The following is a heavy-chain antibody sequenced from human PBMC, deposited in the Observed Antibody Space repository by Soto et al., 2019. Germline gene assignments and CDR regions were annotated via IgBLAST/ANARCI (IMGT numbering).Heavy chain of an antibody. D-gene: IGHD2-8*01. Sequence: GESLKISCKASGYSFSDYWIGWVRQMPGRGLEWMGIIYPGDSDTRYSASFQGQVTISADKSIGTAYLQWSSLNASDTAIYYCVRLSGCSNGVCYRFDYWGQGILVTVSS. CDR2: IYPGDSDT. CDR1: GYSFSDYW. V-gene: IGHV5-51*01. J-gene: IGHJ4*02. CDR3: VRLSGCSNGVCYRFDY.